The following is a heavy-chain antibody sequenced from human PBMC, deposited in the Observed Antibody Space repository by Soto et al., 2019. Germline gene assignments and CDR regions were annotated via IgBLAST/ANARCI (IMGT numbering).Heavy chain of an antibody. V-gene: IGHV4-4*02. D-gene: IGHD3-22*01. Sequence: QVQLQESGPGLMKPSWTLSLTCAVSGGSISSSNWWTWVRQPPGKGLEWIGEMYHSGNTNYNPSLKGRVTISVDKSKNHVSLNLSSVTAADSAVYYCARVHSSGYHHYHGLDVCGQGTTVTVSS. CDR3: ARVHSSGYHHYHGLDV. CDR1: GGSISSSNW. CDR2: MYHSGNT. J-gene: IGHJ6*02.